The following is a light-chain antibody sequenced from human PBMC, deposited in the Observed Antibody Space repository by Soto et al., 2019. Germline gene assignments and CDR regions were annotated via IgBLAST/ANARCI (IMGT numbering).Light chain of an antibody. CDR1: QRVSARY. Sequence: IVLTQPPGTLSLSPGDRATLSCRASQRVSARYLAWYHQKPGQAPRLLIYDASTRATGIPARFSGSGSGTDFTLTISSLEPEDFAVYYCQQYNSWPLTFGGGTKVDIK. J-gene: IGKJ4*01. V-gene: IGKV3-20*01. CDR2: DAS. CDR3: QQYNSWPLT.